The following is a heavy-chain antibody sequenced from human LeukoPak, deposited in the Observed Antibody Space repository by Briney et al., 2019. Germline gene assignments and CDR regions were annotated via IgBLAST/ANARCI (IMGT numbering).Heavy chain of an antibody. CDR1: GFTFSSYA. Sequence: GGSLRLSCAASGFTFSSYAMSWVRQAPGKGLEWVSAISGSGGSTYYADSVKGRSTISRDNSKNTLYLQMNSLRAEDTAVYYCATVDLLGELSPFDYWGQGTLVTVSS. CDR2: ISGSGGST. V-gene: IGHV3-23*01. D-gene: IGHD3-16*02. J-gene: IGHJ4*02. CDR3: ATVDLLGELSPFDY.